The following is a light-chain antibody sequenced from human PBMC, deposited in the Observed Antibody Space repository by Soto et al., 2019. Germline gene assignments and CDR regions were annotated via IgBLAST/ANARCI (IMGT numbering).Light chain of an antibody. CDR1: QSISSY. Sequence: DIQMTQSPSSLSASVGDRVTITCRASQSISSYLNWYQQKPGKAPKLLIYAASSMQSGVPSRFSGSGSGTDFTLTISSLQPEDFHTCHSQQSYPTPLTIGGGARMGIK. CDR3: QQSYPTPLT. V-gene: IGKV1-39*01. CDR2: AAS. J-gene: IGKJ4*01.